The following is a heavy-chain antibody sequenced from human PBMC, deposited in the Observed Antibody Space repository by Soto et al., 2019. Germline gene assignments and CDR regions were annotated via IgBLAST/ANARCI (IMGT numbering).Heavy chain of an antibody. CDR1: GYTFTNYW. Sequence: ECLKISCKGCGYTFTNYWIGWVRQMPGKGLEWMGIIYPGDSDTKYNPSSQGQVTISADKSITTTYLRWTSLKASDTAIYYCAASIFYYGMDVWGQGTTVTVSS. J-gene: IGHJ6*02. CDR3: AASIFYYGMDV. CDR2: IYPGDSDT. V-gene: IGHV5-51*01.